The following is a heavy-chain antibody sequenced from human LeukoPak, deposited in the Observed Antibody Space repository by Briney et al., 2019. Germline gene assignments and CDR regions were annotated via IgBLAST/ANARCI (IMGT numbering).Heavy chain of an antibody. V-gene: IGHV3-7*01. CDR1: GFTFSSYW. D-gene: IGHD6-19*01. J-gene: IGHJ1*01. Sequence: GGSLRLSCVASGFTFSSYWMSWVRQAPGKGLEWVANIKQDGSEKYYVDSVKGRFTISRDNAKNSLYLQMNSLRAEDTAVYYCARVEVAGFQHWGQGTLVTVSS. CDR2: IKQDGSEK. CDR3: ARVEVAGFQH.